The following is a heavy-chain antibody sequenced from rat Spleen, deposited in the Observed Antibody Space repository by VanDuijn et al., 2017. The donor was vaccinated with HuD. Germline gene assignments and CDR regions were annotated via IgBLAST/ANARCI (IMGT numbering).Heavy chain of an antibody. J-gene: IGHJ2*01. CDR2: INYDGRST. CDR1: GFIFSDHY. Sequence: EVQLVESDGGLVQPGRSLKLSCAASGFIFSDHYVAWVRQAPAKGLEWVATINYDGRSTFYRDSVRARFTISRDNAKSTLYLQMSTLRSEDTATYYCARGANYAFDYWGQGVMVTVSS. V-gene: IGHV5-29*01. CDR3: ARGANYAFDY. D-gene: IGHD1-10*01.